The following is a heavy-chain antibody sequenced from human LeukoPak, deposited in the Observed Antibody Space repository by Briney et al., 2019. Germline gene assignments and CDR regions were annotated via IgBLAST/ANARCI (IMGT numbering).Heavy chain of an antibody. J-gene: IGHJ6*04. CDR2: INGDGSST. V-gene: IGHV3-74*01. D-gene: IGHD2-15*01. CDR3: ARGLYCSGINCYNGMDV. Sequence: GGSLRLSCAASGFTFSSYYIHWVRRAPGKGLEWVSRINGDGSSTRYADSVKGRFTISRDNAKNTVYLQMNSLRVEDTAVYSCARGLYCSGINCYNGMDVWGKGTTVTVSS. CDR1: GFTFSSYY.